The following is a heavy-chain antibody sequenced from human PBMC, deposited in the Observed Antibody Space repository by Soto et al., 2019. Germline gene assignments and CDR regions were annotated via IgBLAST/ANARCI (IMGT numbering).Heavy chain of an antibody. Sequence: SETLSLTCTVSGGSISGYTNYWSWLRQPPGTGLEWIGYVYHSGGAFYNPSLKSRVTISIDTSKSQFSLNLTSVTAADTAVYFCSQRGSYWFDPWGQGIQVTVSS. CDR3: SQRGSYWFDP. D-gene: IGHD3-16*01. V-gene: IGHV4-61*01. J-gene: IGHJ5*02. CDR2: VYHSGGA. CDR1: GGSISGYTNY.